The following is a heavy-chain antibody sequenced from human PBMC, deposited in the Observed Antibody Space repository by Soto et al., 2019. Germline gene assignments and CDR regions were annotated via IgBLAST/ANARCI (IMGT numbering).Heavy chain of an antibody. V-gene: IGHV1-69*06. CDR3: GKKWGGASIDFWRANWFDP. CDR2: IIPIFGGP. D-gene: IGHD3-3*01. CDR1: GGMFSDYT. J-gene: IGHJ5*02. Sequence: QVQLVQSGAVVKKPGSSVTVSCKASGGMFSDYTISWVRQAPGQGLEWMGGIIPIFGGPHYAQKFQGTVKVTGDKHRSDVYLELRDLTPEDTSVYCCGKKWGGASIDFWRANWFDPWGQGTLVTVAS.